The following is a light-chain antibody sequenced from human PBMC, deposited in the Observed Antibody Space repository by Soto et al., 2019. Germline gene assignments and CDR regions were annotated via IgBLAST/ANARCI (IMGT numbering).Light chain of an antibody. Sequence: QPVLTQPPSVSGAPGQRVTISCTGSSSNIGAGYDVHWYQQLPGTAPKLLIYGNTNRPSGVPDRFSGSKSGTSASLAITGLQPEDEADYYCQSYDSSLSVLDVFGTGTKLTVL. CDR2: GNT. V-gene: IGLV1-40*01. J-gene: IGLJ1*01. CDR3: QSYDSSLSVLDV. CDR1: SSNIGAGYD.